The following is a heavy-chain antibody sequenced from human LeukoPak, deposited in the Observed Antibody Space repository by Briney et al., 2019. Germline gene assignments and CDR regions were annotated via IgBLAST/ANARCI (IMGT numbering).Heavy chain of an antibody. J-gene: IGHJ6*04. V-gene: IGHV4-34*01. CDR3: ARWGSIAVAGYFYYGMDV. CDR1: GVSFSGYY. CDR2: INHSGST. D-gene: IGHD6-19*01. Sequence: SETLSLTSAVYGVSFSGYYWSWIPPPPGKGREWMGEINHSGSTNYNPSLKSRVTISVDTSKNQFSLKLSSVTAADTAVYYCARWGSIAVAGYFYYGMDVWGKGTTVTVSS.